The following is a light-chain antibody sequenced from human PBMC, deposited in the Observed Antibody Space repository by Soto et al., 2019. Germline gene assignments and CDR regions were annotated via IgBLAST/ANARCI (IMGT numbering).Light chain of an antibody. J-gene: IGLJ2*01. Sequence: HSALTQPASVSGSPGQSITVSCTGTSSDVGGYNYVSWYQQYPGKAPKLIIYDVTDRPSRVSNRFSGSKSGNTASLTISGLQAEDEADYYCGSYTTSGTLVFGGGTKVTVL. V-gene: IGLV2-14*03. CDR3: GSYTTSGTLV. CDR1: SSDVGGYNY. CDR2: DVT.